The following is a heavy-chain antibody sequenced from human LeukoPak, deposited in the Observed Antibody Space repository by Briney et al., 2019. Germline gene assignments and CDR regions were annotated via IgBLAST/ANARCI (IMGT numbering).Heavy chain of an antibody. CDR2: INSDGSST. Sequence: GGSLRLSCAASGFTFSSYWTHWVRQAPGKGLVWVSRINSDGSSTNYADSVKGRFTISRDNAKNTLYLQMNSLRAEDTAVYYCTRGGGRGVDYWGQGTLVTVSS. V-gene: IGHV3-74*01. J-gene: IGHJ4*02. CDR3: TRGGGRGVDY. CDR1: GFTFSSYW. D-gene: IGHD3-10*01.